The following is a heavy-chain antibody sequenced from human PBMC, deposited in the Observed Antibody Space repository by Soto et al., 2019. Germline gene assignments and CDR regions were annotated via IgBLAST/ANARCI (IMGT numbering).Heavy chain of an antibody. V-gene: IGHV1-18*04. CDR1: GYTFTSYG. D-gene: IGHD2-2*01. Sequence: QIQLVQSGAEVKKPGASVKVSCKASGYTFTSYGISWVRQAPGQGLEWMGGISAYNGNTNYAQKFQGRVTMTTDTSTSTAYMGLRSLRSDDTPVYYGRRGYCSSTSRRWYCFDPWGQGTLVTVSS. CDR3: RRGYCSSTSRRWYCFDP. CDR2: ISAYNGNT. J-gene: IGHJ5*02.